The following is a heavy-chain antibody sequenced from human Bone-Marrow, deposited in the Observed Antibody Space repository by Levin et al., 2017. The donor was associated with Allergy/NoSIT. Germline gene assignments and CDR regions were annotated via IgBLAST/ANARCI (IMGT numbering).Heavy chain of an antibody. J-gene: IGHJ4*02. V-gene: IGHV3-11*01. CDR2: ISSSGSTI. D-gene: IGHD2-15*01. CDR3: ARDRGGSGYFSGSFVL. Sequence: GESLKISCAASGFSFSDYYMSWIRQAPGKGLEWVSYISSSGSTIYYADSVKGRFTISRDNARNSLYLQMNSLRAEDTAVYYCARDRGGSGYFSGSFVLWGQGNLVAVSS. CDR1: GFSFSDYY.